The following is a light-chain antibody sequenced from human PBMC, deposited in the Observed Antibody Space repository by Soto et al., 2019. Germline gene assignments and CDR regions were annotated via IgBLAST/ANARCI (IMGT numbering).Light chain of an antibody. CDR3: QQYGSSSDT. Sequence: EIVLTQSPGTLSLSPGEIATLSCRASQSISSSYLAWYQQKPGQAPRLLIYAASRRATGIPDRFSGSGSGTDFTLTISRLEPEDFAVYYCQQYGSSSDTFGQGTQLEIK. CDR2: AAS. CDR1: QSISSSY. V-gene: IGKV3-20*01. J-gene: IGKJ2*01.